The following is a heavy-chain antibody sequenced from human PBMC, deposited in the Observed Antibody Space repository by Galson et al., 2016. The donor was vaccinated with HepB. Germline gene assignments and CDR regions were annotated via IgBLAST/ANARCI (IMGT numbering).Heavy chain of an antibody. V-gene: IGHV3-23*01. D-gene: IGHD2-15*01. CDR3: SKLYCGGGSCYPRPYYFDF. CDR1: GFTFNRHA. J-gene: IGHJ4*02. CDR2: IRTSDITSGPNT. Sequence: SLRLSCAASGFTFNRHAMSWVRQAPGKGLEWVSIIRTSDITSGPNTYYAESVKGRFTISRDNSRNTVYLQMNRLTAAATAVYFCSKLYCGGGSCYPRPYYFDFWGQGILVTVSS.